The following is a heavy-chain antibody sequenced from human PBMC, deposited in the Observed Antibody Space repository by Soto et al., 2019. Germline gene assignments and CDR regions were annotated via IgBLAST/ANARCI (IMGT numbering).Heavy chain of an antibody. D-gene: IGHD3-22*01. CDR2: IYSGGST. V-gene: IGHV3-53*01. CDR1: GFTVSSNY. J-gene: IGHJ3*02. Sequence: GGSLRLSCAASGFTVSSNYMSWVHQAPGKGLEWVSVIYSGGSTYYADSVKGRFTISRDNSKNTLYLQMNSLRAEDTAVYYCARDLHYYDSSGYQGSDAFDIWGQGTMVTVSS. CDR3: ARDLHYYDSSGYQGSDAFDI.